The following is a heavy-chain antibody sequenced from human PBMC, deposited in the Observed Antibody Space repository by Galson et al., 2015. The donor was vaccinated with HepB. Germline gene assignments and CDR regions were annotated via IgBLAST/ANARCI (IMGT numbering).Heavy chain of an antibody. D-gene: IGHD2-2*01. V-gene: IGHV3-33*01. J-gene: IGHJ6*02. CDR1: GFTFSSYG. CDR3: ARAVVPAAWASPQPTYYYYYGMDV. Sequence: SLRLSCAASGFTFSSYGMHWVRQAPGKGLEWVAVIWYDGSNKYYADSVKGRFTISRDNSKNTLYLQMNSLRAEDTAVYYCARAVVPAAWASPQPTYYYYYGMDVWGQGTTVTVSS. CDR2: IWYDGSNK.